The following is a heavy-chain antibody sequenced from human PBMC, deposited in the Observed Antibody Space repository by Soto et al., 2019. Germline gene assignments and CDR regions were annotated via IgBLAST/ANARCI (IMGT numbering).Heavy chain of an antibody. CDR3: ARPKDYDDCLDL. CDR2: INAGNGNT. CDR1: GYTFTSYG. Sequence: ASVEVSCKASGYTFTSYGISWVRQAPGQRLEWMGWINAGNGNTKYSQKFQGRVTFTRDTSANTAYMELSSLISEDTAVYYCARPKDYDDCLDLWGQGTLVTSPQ. V-gene: IGHV1-3*01. J-gene: IGHJ4*02. D-gene: IGHD3-22*01.